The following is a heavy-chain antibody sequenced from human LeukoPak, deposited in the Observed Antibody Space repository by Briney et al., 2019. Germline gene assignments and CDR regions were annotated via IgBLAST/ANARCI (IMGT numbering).Heavy chain of an antibody. CDR3: AKDRGVDYYYYMDV. V-gene: IGHV3-9*01. CDR1: GFTFDDYA. CDR2: ISWNSGSI. J-gene: IGHJ6*03. Sequence: GGSLRLSCAASGFTFDDYAMHWVRQAPGKGLEWVSGISWNSGSIGYADSVKGRFTISRDNAKNSLYLQMNSLRAEDTALYYCAKDRGVDYYYYMDVWGEGTTVTVSS. D-gene: IGHD2-15*01.